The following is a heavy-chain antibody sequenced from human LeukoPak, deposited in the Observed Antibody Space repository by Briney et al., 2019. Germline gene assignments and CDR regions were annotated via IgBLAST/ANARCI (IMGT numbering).Heavy chain of an antibody. Sequence: SETLSLTCAVYGGSFSGYYWSWIRQPPGKGLEWIGEINHSGSTNYNPSLKSRVTISVDTSKNQFSLKLSSVTAADTAVYYCARGRFDPWGQGALVTVSS. CDR2: INHSGST. CDR1: GGSFSGYY. J-gene: IGHJ5*02. V-gene: IGHV4-34*01. CDR3: ARGRFDP.